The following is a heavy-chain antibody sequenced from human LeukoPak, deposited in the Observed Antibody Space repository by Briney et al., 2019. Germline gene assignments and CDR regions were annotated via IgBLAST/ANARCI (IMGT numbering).Heavy chain of an antibody. CDR1: GYTFTSYA. Sequence: GASVKVSCKASGYTFTSYAMNWVRQAPGQGLEWMGWINTNTGNPTYAQGFTGRFVFSLDTFVSTAYLQISSLKAEDTAVYYCARVGHHLYSGYDYEDYWGQGTLVTVSS. CDR3: ARVGHHLYSGYDYEDY. CDR2: INTNTGNP. D-gene: IGHD5-12*01. V-gene: IGHV7-4-1*02. J-gene: IGHJ4*02.